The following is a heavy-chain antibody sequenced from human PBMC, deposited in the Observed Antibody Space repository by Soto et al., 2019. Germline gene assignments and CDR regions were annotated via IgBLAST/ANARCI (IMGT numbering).Heavy chain of an antibody. V-gene: IGHV4-39*01. CDR1: GFSISSSSFH. Sequence: SETLSLTCTASGFSISSSSFHWVCNPQPPGKGLEWIGSIYYSGSTYYNPSLKSRVTISVDTSKSQFSLKLSSVTAADTAVYYCTCIFSGGYGYGFYYYGMDVWGQGTTVT. D-gene: IGHD5-18*01. J-gene: IGHJ6*02. CDR3: TCIFSGGYGYGFYYYGMDV. CDR2: IYYSGST.